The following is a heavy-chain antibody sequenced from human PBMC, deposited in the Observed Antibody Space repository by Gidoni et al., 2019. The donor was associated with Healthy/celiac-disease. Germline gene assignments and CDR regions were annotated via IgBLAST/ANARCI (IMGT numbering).Heavy chain of an antibody. Sequence: EVQLVESGGGLVQPGGSLRLSCAASGFTFSSYWMHWVRQAPGKGLVWVSRINSDGSSTSYADSVKGRFTSSRDNAKNTLYLQMNSLRAEDTAVYYCARRGKVRLGELSDAFDIWGQGTMVTVSS. V-gene: IGHV3-74*01. J-gene: IGHJ3*02. CDR1: GFTFSSYW. CDR2: INSDGSST. CDR3: ARRGKVRLGELSDAFDI. D-gene: IGHD3-16*02.